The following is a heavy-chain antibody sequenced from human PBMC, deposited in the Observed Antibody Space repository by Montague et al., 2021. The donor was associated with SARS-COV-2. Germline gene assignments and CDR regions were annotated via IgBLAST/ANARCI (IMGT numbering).Heavy chain of an antibody. CDR2: INHSGST. V-gene: IGHV4-34*01. CDR1: GGSFSGYY. CDR3: ARGPTNNIGMVATRLDY. D-gene: IGHD5-12*01. Sequence: ETLSLTCAVYGGSFSGYYWNWIRQPPGKGLEWIGEINHSGSTNYNPSLESRVTISVDTSNNQFSLKLTSVTAADTAVYYCARGPTNNIGMVATRLDYWGQGTLVTVSS. J-gene: IGHJ4*02.